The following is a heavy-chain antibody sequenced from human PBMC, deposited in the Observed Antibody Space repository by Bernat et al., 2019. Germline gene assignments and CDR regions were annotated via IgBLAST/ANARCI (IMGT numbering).Heavy chain of an antibody. V-gene: IGHV1-18*04. D-gene: IGHD6-19*01. CDR3: AWFSGWCWFDP. Sequence: QVQLVQSGAEVMKPGASVKVSCKVSGYTFTSYGISWVRQAPGQGLEWMGWISAYNGNTNYAQKPQGRVTMNTDTSTSTAYMELRGPTSDDTAVYYCAWFSGWCWFDPWGQGTLVTVSS. CDR2: ISAYNGNT. J-gene: IGHJ5*02. CDR1: GYTFTSYG.